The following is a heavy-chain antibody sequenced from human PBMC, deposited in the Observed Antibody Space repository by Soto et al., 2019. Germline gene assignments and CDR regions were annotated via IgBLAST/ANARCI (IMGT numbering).Heavy chain of an antibody. CDR1: KFTVSAYY. D-gene: IGHD6-13*01. J-gene: IGHJ3*02. CDR2: ISGDSRDT. Sequence: QVQLLESGGGLVKPGGSLRLSCAASKFTVSAYYMAWIRQAPGKGLEWISYISGDSRDTNYVDPVKGRFTISRDNAKNSLYLQMYSLTVEDTAVYFCATGQQVRMADIWGQGTVVTVSS. CDR3: ATGQQVRMADI. V-gene: IGHV3-11*03.